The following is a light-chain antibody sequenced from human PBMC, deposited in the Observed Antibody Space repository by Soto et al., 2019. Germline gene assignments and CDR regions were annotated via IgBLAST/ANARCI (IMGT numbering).Light chain of an antibody. CDR2: GAS. J-gene: IGKJ1*01. CDR3: QQYGSLSWT. CDR1: QSVGSDY. Sequence: EIVLTQSPATLSLSPGERATLSCRASQSVGSDYLAWYQQKPGQAPRLLIFGASGRATGIPDRFSGSGSGTDFTLTISRLEPEDFAVYYCQQYGSLSWTFGQGTKVDIK. V-gene: IGKV3-20*01.